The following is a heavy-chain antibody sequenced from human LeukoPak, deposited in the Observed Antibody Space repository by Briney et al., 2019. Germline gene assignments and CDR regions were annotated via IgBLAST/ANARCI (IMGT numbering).Heavy chain of an antibody. Sequence: TGGSLRLSCAASGFTFSSYAMSWVRQAPGKGLEWVSVVSGSGDRTYYADSVKGRFTISRDNSKNTLYLQMNSLRAEDTAVYYCATGKRSNDAFDIWGQGTLVTVSS. CDR2: VSGSGDRT. CDR1: GFTFSSYA. V-gene: IGHV3-23*01. D-gene: IGHD1-1*01. J-gene: IGHJ3*02. CDR3: ATGKRSNDAFDI.